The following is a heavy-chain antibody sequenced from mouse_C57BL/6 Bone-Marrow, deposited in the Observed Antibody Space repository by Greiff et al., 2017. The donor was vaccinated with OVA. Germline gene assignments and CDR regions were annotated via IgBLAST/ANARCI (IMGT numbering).Heavy chain of an antibody. CDR2: IYPGGGYT. CDR1: GYTFTNYW. V-gene: IGHV1-63*01. J-gene: IGHJ2*01. CDR3: ARTLYYYGYYFDY. Sequence: QVQLQQSGAELVRPGTSVKMSCKASGYTFTNYWIGWAKQRPGHGLEWIGDIYPGGGYTNYNEKFKGKATLTADKSSSTAYMQLSSLTYEDSAVYYCARTLYYYGYYFDYWGQGTTLTVSS. D-gene: IGHD1-1*01.